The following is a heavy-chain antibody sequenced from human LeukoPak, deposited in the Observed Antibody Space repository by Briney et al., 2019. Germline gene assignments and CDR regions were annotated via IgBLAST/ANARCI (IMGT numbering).Heavy chain of an antibody. CDR3: ARDGNWNRLGEIDY. J-gene: IGHJ4*02. CDR1: GFTFSGSA. Sequence: GGSLRLSCAASGFTFSGSAMHWVRQAPGKGLEWVAVISYDGSNKYYADSVKGRFTISRDNSKNTLYLQMNSLRAEDTAVYYCARDGNWNRLGEIDYWGQGTLVTVSS. CDR2: ISYDGSNK. V-gene: IGHV3-30*04. D-gene: IGHD1-1*01.